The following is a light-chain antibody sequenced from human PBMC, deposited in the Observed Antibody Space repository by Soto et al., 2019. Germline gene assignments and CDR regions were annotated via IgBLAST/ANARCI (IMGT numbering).Light chain of an antibody. J-gene: IGLJ2*01. CDR1: SGHSSYA. CDR3: QTWGTGLV. V-gene: IGLV4-69*01. Sequence: QSVLTQSPSASASLGASVKLTCTLSSGHSSYAIAWHQQQPEKGPRYLMKLNSDGSHSKGDGIPDRFSGSSSGAERYLTISSLQSEDEADYYCQTWGTGLVFGGGTKLTAL. CDR2: LNSDGSH.